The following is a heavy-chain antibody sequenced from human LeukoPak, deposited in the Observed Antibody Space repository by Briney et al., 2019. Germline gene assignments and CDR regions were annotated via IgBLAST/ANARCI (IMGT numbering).Heavy chain of an antibody. CDR1: GFTFTNYN. J-gene: IGHJ4*02. D-gene: IGHD2-8*01. CDR2: VSSSSSYI. V-gene: IGHV3-21*01. CDR3: ARGNGGWFDY. Sequence: GGSLRLSCAASGFTFTNYNINWVRQAPGKGLEWVSSVSSSSSYIYYADSVKGRFTTSRDNAKNSLYLQMDSLRAEDTAVYYCARGNGGWFDYWGQGTLVTVSS.